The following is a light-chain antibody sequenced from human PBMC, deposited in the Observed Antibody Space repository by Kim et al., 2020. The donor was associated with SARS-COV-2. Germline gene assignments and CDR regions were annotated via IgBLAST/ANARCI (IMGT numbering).Light chain of an antibody. CDR2: AAS. Sequence: PGEAATLSCRASQSISTNLAWYQQKPGQGPRLLIYAASIRATGVPARFSGSGSGTEFTLTINSLQSEDFALYYCQQYNDWPPKVTFGGGTKVDIK. CDR3: QQYNDWPPKVT. V-gene: IGKV3-15*01. J-gene: IGKJ4*01. CDR1: QSISTN.